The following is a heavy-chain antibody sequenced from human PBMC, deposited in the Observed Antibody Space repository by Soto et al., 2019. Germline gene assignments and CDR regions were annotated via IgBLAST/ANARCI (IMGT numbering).Heavy chain of an antibody. D-gene: IGHD5-12*01. CDR3: ARGIRGHYGSDV. J-gene: IGHJ3*01. CDR1: GFTFSSYW. Sequence: EVQLVESGGDLVQPGGSLRLSCAASGFTFSSYWMHWVRQAPGKGLVWVSRVKSDGSTYYADSVKGRFTISRDNAKTTLYLQMNSLTVEDTAVYYCARGIRGHYGSDVWGQGTMVTVSS. V-gene: IGHV3-74*01. CDR2: VKSDGST.